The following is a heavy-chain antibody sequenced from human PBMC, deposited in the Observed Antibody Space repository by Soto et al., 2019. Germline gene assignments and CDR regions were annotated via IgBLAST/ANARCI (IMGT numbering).Heavy chain of an antibody. Sequence: QVQLQESGPGLVKPSQTLSLTCTVSGGSISSGGYYWSWIRQHPGKGLEWIGYIYYSGSTYYNPSLKSLVTISVDTSKNQFSLKLSSVTAADTAVYYCARVYVGGSGSYYYYYGMDVWGQWTTVTVSS. D-gene: IGHD3-10*01. J-gene: IGHJ6*02. CDR1: GGSISSGGYY. CDR2: IYYSGST. CDR3: ARVYVGGSGSYYYYYGMDV. V-gene: IGHV4-31*01.